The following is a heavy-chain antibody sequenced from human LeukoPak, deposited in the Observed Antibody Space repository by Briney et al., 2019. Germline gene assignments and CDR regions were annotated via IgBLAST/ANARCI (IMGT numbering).Heavy chain of an antibody. V-gene: IGHV3-30-3*01. CDR1: GFTFSSYA. CDR2: ISYDGSNK. Sequence: GGSLRLSCAASGFTFSSYAMHWVRQAPGKGLEWVAVISYDGSNKYYADSVKGRFTISRDNSKNTLYLQMNSLRAEDTAVYYCAAHYFSSFGDFDYWGQGTLVTVSS. D-gene: IGHD2/OR15-2a*01. CDR3: AAHYFSSFGDFDY. J-gene: IGHJ4*02.